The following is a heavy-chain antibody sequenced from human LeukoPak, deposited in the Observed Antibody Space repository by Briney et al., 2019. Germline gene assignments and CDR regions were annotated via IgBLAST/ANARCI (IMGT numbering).Heavy chain of an antibody. J-gene: IGHJ2*01. CDR2: IYTSGST. V-gene: IGHV4-61*02. CDR3: ARNYGVDWYFDL. CDR1: GGSISSGSYY. D-gene: IGHD3-16*01. Sequence: PSETLSLTCTVSGGSISSGSYYWSWIRQPAGTGLEWIGRIYTSGSTNYNPSLKSRVTISVDTSKNQFSLKLSSVTAADTAVYYCARNYGVDWYFDLWGRGTLVTVSS.